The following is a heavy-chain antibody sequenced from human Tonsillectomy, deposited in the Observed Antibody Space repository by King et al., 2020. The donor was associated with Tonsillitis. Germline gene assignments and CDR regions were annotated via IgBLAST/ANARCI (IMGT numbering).Heavy chain of an antibody. D-gene: IGHD1-26*01. Sequence: VQLVESGGGLVQPGGSLRLSCAASGFTFSHYWMHWVRQAPGKGLVWVSRVNEGGSSTDYADSVKGRFTISRDNAKNTLYLQMNSLSAEDTAVYYCARDLRGARDYWGQGTLLTVSS. CDR2: VNEGGSST. V-gene: IGHV3-74*01. CDR1: GFTFSHYW. CDR3: ARDLRGARDY. J-gene: IGHJ4*02.